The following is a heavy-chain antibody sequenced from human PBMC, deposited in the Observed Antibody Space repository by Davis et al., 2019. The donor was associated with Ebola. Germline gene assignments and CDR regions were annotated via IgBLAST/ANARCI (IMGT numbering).Heavy chain of an antibody. Sequence: SETLSLTCSVSGGPIRSYTYYWGWFRQPPGQGLEWIGSSYYGGNTYYNPSLKRRGTISVDTSRNQFSLRLSSVTAADTAVYYCFLGRSWYGVDYYNGMDVWGQGTTVTVSS. CDR3: FLGRSWYGVDYYNGMDV. CDR1: GGPIRSYTYY. V-gene: IGHV4-39*01. J-gene: IGHJ6*02. D-gene: IGHD6-13*01. CDR2: SYYGGNT.